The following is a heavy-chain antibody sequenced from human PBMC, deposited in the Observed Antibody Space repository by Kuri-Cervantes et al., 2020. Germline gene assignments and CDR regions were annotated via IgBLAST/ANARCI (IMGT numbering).Heavy chain of an antibody. J-gene: IGHJ4*02. D-gene: IGHD3-16*01. CDR2: IVTDGSNK. V-gene: IGHV3-30*02. CDR3: AKEDYAMNY. Sequence: GESLKISCAASGFTFSSYGMHWVRQAPGKGLEWVTFIVTDGSNKYYEDSVKGRFTISRDNSKNTLYLQMNSLRAEDTAVYYCAKEDYAMNYWGQGTLVTVSS. CDR1: GFTFSSYG.